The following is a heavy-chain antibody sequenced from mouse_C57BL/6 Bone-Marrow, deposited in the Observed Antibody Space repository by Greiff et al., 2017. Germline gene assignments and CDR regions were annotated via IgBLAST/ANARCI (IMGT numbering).Heavy chain of an antibody. J-gene: IGHJ4*01. CDR3: ARWLTLKGDY. CDR1: GYTFTSYW. Sequence: VQLQQPGAELVMPGASVKLSCKASGYTFTSYWMHWVKQRPGQGLEWIGEIDPSDSYTNYNQKFKGKATLTVDTSSSTAYMQLSSLTSEDSAVYYCARWLTLKGDYWGQGTAVTVSS. CDR2: IDPSDSYT. D-gene: IGHD2-2*01. V-gene: IGHV1-69*01.